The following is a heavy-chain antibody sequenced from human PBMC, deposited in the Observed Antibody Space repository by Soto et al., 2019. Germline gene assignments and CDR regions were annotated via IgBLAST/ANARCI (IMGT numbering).Heavy chain of an antibody. CDR3: ARKQAGYFYGIDY. J-gene: IGHJ4*02. V-gene: IGHV4-31*03. Sequence: PSETLSLTCTVTGDSITSGGYYWSWIRQHPGKGLEWLGYIYGSGGSGSTLYNPSLKSRITLSVDTSKTQFSLNLSSVTVADTAVYFCARKQAGYFYGIDYWGQGTLVTVS. CDR1: GDSITSGGYY. D-gene: IGHD3-10*01. CDR2: IYGSGGSGST.